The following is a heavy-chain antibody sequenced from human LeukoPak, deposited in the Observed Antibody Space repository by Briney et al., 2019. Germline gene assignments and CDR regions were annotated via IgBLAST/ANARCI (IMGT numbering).Heavy chain of an antibody. J-gene: IGHJ4*02. Sequence: PGGSLRLSCAASGFTFSSYAMSWVRQAPGKGLDWVSAISGSGGSTYYADSVKGRFTISRDNAKNTLYLQMNSLRAEDTAVYYCARGDCDFGGYGYWGQGTLVTVSS. CDR1: GFTFSSYA. CDR3: ARGDCDFGGYGY. D-gene: IGHD2-21*01. V-gene: IGHV3-23*01. CDR2: ISGSGGST.